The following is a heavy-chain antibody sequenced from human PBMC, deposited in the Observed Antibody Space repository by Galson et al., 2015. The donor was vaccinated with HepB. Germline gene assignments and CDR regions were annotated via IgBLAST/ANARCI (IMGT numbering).Heavy chain of an antibody. Sequence: SLRLSCAASGFTFSSYGMHWVRQAPGKGLEWVAFIRYDGSNKYYADSVKGRFTISRDNSKNTLYLQMNSLRAEDTAVYYCANLPRSMVRGVILGDFDYWGQGTLVTVSS. CDR1: GFTFSSYG. J-gene: IGHJ4*02. V-gene: IGHV3-30*02. D-gene: IGHD3-10*01. CDR2: IRYDGSNK. CDR3: ANLPRSMVRGVILGDFDY.